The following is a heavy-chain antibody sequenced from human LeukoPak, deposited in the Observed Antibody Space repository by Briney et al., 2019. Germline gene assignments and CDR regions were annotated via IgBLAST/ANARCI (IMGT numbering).Heavy chain of an antibody. D-gene: IGHD5-18*01. CDR3: ARRVPSGYSYGFDY. V-gene: IGHV5-51*01. Sequence: GESLKISCKGSGYSFTSYWIGWVRQMPGKGLEWMGIIYLGDSETRYSPSLQGQVTIAADKSISTAYLQWSSLKASDTAMYYCARRVPSGYSYGFDYWGQGTLVTVSS. J-gene: IGHJ4*02. CDR1: GYSFTSYW. CDR2: IYLGDSET.